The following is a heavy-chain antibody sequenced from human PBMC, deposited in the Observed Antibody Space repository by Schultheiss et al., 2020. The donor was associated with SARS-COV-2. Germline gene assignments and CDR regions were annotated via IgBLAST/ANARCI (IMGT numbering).Heavy chain of an antibody. V-gene: IGHV3-13*04. J-gene: IGHJ4*02. CDR2: IGTAGDT. D-gene: IGHD6-13*01. Sequence: GGSLRLSCAASGFTFSSYDMHWVRQATGKGLEWVSAIGTAGDTYYPGSVKGRFTISRDNAKNSLYLQMNSLRAEDTAVYYCAKDRTSGYSSSWFSPEAYYFDYWGQGTLVTVSS. CDR1: GFTFSSYD. CDR3: AKDRTSGYSSSWFSPEAYYFDY.